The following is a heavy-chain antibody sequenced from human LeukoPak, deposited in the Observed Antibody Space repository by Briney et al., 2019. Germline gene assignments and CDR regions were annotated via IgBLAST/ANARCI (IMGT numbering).Heavy chain of an antibody. Sequence: ASVKVSCTASGYTFTGYYMHWVRQAPGQGLEWMGWINPNSGGTNYAQKFQGRVTMTRDTSISTAYMELSSLRSEDTAVYYCARGHKDPLYYYMDVWGKGTTVTVSS. CDR2: INPNSGGT. CDR1: GYTFTGYY. CDR3: ARGHKDPLYYYMDV. D-gene: IGHD2-15*01. J-gene: IGHJ6*03. V-gene: IGHV1-2*02.